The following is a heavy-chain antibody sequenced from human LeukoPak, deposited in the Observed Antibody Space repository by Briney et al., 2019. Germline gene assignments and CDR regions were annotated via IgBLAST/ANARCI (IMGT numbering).Heavy chain of an antibody. J-gene: IGHJ5*02. V-gene: IGHV1-69*13. Sequence: GASVKVSCKASGGTFSSYAISWVRQAPGQGLEWMGGIIPIFGTANYAQKFQGRVTITADESTSTAYMELSSLRSEDTAVYYCASGYDFWSGYYSGGYWFDPWAREPWSPSPQ. D-gene: IGHD3-3*01. CDR2: IIPIFGTA. CDR3: ASGYDFWSGYYSGGYWFDP. CDR1: GGTFSSYA.